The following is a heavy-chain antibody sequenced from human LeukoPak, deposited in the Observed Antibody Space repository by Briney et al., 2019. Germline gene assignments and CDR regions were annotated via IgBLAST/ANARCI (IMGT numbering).Heavy chain of an antibody. V-gene: IGHV3-30*04. CDR3: ARGYCSSTSCYRRGNWFDP. J-gene: IGHJ5*02. D-gene: IGHD2-2*01. CDR2: ISYEGSNK. CDR1: GFTFSSYA. Sequence: PGGSLRLSCAASGFTFSSYAMHWVRQAPGKGLEGVAVISYEGSNKYYADSVKGRFTISRDNSENTLYLQMNSLRAEDTAVYYCARGYCSSTSCYRRGNWFDPWGQGTLVTVSS.